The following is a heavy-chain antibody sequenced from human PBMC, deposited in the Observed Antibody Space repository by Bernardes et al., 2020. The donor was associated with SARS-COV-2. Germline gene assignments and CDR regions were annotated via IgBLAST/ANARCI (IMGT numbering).Heavy chain of an antibody. CDR2: ISSTSVYM. J-gene: IGHJ3*01. CDR3: VSVEYGGAYAFDL. V-gene: IGHV3-21*03. CDR1: GILANSFT. D-gene: IGHD2-15*01. Sequence: GGSLRLSCVASGILANSFTMNWVRQAPGQGLEWVASISSTSVYMNYADSVNGRFAISRDNAKNSLFLDMDNLRAEDTAIYYCVSVEYGGAYAFDLWGRGTMVTVSS.